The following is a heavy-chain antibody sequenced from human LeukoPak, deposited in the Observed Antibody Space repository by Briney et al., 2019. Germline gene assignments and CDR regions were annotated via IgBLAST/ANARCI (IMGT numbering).Heavy chain of an antibody. CDR2: INAGNGDT. V-gene: IGHV1-3*01. CDR3: ATVTRGTTLDH. Sequence: GASVKVSCKASGYTFTRHAIHWVRQAPGQRLEWMGWINAGNGDTKYSQKFQGGVTFTGDTSASTAYMELSSLKSEDTAVYYCATVTRGTTLDHWGQGTLVTVSS. D-gene: IGHD4-23*01. CDR1: GYTFTRHA. J-gene: IGHJ5*02.